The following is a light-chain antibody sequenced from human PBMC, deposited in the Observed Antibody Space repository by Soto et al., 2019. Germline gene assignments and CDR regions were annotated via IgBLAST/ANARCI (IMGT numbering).Light chain of an antibody. V-gene: IGLV2-14*03. CDR1: SSDVGRYNF. CDR3: SSYTSSSTLV. J-gene: IGLJ3*02. Sequence: QSVLTQPASVSGSPGQSITISCTGTSSDVGRYNFVSWYQHHPGKAPKLMIYDVSNRPSGVSNRFSGSKSGNTASLTISGLQAEDEADYYCSSYTSSSTLVFGGGTKVTVL. CDR2: DVS.